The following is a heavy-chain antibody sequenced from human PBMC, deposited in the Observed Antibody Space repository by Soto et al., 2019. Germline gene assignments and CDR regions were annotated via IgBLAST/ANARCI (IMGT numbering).Heavy chain of an antibody. D-gene: IGHD3-22*01. CDR3: ARLRDYYDSSGYYRRTDYYGMDV. Sequence: GESLKISCKGSGYSFTSYWIGWVRQMPGKGLEWRGIIYPGDSDTRYSPSFQGQVTISADKSISTAYLQWSSLKASDTAMYYCARLRDYYDSSGYYRRTDYYGMDVWGQGTTVTVSS. CDR1: GYSFTSYW. J-gene: IGHJ6*02. CDR2: IYPGDSDT. V-gene: IGHV5-51*01.